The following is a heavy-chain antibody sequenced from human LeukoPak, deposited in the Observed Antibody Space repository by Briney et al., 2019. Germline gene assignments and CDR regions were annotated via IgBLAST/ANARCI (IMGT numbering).Heavy chain of an antibody. V-gene: IGHV3-23*01. CDR3: AKSVCGGDCYLFDY. Sequence: GGSLSLSCTTSGFTFSSYAMSWVRQAPGKGLEWVSGISGSGVSTNYADSVKGRFTISRDNSKNTLYLQMNSLRAEDTAVYYCAKSVCGGDCYLFDYWGQGTLVTVSS. CDR2: ISGSGVST. J-gene: IGHJ4*02. CDR1: GFTFSSYA. D-gene: IGHD2-21*02.